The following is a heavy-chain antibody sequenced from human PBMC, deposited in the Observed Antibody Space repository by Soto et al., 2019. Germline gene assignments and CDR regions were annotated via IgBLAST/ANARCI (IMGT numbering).Heavy chain of an antibody. Sequence: QVQLLQSGAEVKKPGASVKVSCEASGYTFTAYYIHWVRQAPGQGLEWMGWINPHSGDTNYAQNFQGRVSMTRYTSISTAYMELSRLTHDDTAVYYCARMIIGGFKGTWLDPWGQGTLVTVSS. CDR3: ARMIIGGFKGTWLDP. V-gene: IGHV1-2*02. J-gene: IGHJ5*02. CDR1: GYTFTAYY. D-gene: IGHD3-16*01. CDR2: INPHSGDT.